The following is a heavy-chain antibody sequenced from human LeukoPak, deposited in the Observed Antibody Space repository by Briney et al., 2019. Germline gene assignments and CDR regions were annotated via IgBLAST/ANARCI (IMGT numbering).Heavy chain of an antibody. D-gene: IGHD3-3*01. V-gene: IGHV4-61*01. CDR1: GGSVSSGSYY. J-gene: IGHJ4*02. CDR3: ARNYDFWSGYHN. Sequence: PSETLSLTCTVSGGSVSSGSYYWSWIRQPPGKGLEWIGYIYYSGSTNYNPSLKSRVTISVDTSKSQFSLKLSSVTAADTAVYYCARNYDFWSGYHNWGQGTLVTVSS. CDR2: IYYSGST.